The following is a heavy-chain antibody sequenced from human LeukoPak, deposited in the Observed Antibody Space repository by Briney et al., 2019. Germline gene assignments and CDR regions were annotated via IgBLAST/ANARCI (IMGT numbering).Heavy chain of an antibody. CDR2: ISSSGSTI. J-gene: IGHJ6*02. D-gene: IGHD2-15*01. CDR3: ARDSVVAGLLPYYYYGMDA. CDR1: GFTFSSYE. Sequence: PGGSLRLSCAASGFTFSSYEMNWVRQAPGKGLEWVSYISSSGSTIYYADSVKGRFTISRDNAKNSLYLQMNSLRAEDTAVYYCARDSVVAGLLPYYYYGMDAWGQGTTVTVSS. V-gene: IGHV3-48*03.